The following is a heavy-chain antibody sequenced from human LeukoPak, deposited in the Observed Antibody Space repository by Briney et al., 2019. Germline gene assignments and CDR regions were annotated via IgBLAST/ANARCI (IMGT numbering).Heavy chain of an antibody. D-gene: IGHD2-21*02. J-gene: IGHJ4*02. V-gene: IGHV3-21*01. CDR2: ISSSSSYI. CDR1: GFTFSSYS. Sequence: GVSLRLSCAASGFTFSSYSMNWVRQAPGKGLEWVSSISSSSSYIYYADSVKGRFTISRDNAKNSLYLQMNSLRAEDTAVYYCARSAYCGGDCYSRGYYFDYRGQGTLVTVSS. CDR3: ARSAYCGGDCYSRGYYFDY.